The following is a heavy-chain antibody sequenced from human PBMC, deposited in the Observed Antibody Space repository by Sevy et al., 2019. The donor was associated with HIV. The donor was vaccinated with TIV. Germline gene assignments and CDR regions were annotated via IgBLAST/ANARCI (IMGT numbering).Heavy chain of an antibody. CDR3: AKWDADRRWFFDY. Sequence: GGSLRHSCVASGFTFSSYNMNWVRQAPGKGLEWVSSSSSSSSYVYHADSVKGRFTISRDNATNSLYLQMNSLRAEDTAVYYCAKWDADRRWFFDYWGQGTLVTVSS. J-gene: IGHJ4*02. CDR1: GFTFSSYN. D-gene: IGHD1-26*01. CDR2: SSSSSSYV. V-gene: IGHV3-21*06.